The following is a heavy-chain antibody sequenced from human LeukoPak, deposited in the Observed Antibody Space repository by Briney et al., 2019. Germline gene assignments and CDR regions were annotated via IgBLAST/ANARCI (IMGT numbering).Heavy chain of an antibody. Sequence: GGSLRLSCAASGFTFSSYAVSWVRQAPGKGLEWVSAISGSGGSTYYADSVKGRFTISRDNSKNTLYLQMNSLRAEDTAVYYCAKESYSSSWYKRYYYYGMDVWGQGTTVTLSS. J-gene: IGHJ6*02. D-gene: IGHD6-13*01. CDR2: ISGSGGST. CDR1: GFTFSSYA. V-gene: IGHV3-23*01. CDR3: AKESYSSSWYKRYYYYGMDV.